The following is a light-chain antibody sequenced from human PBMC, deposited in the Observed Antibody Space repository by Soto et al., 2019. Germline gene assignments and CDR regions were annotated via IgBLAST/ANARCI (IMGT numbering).Light chain of an antibody. CDR3: SSYTSSNTLEV. CDR1: SRGVGGSNY. CDR2: EVS. Sequence: QSALIQPASVSGSPGQSITISCTGTSRGVGGSNYVSWYQHHPHRAPKLLIYEVSYRPSGVSSRFSGSKSGNTASLTISGLQAEDEADYYCSSYTSSNTLEVFGVGTKLTVL. V-gene: IGLV2-14*01. J-gene: IGLJ1*01.